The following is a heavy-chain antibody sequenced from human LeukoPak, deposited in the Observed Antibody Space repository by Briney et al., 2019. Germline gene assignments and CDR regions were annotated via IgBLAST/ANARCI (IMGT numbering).Heavy chain of an antibody. Sequence: ASVKVSCKASGYTFTSYYMHWVRQAPGQGLEWMGIINPSGGSTSYAQKFQGRVTMTRDTSTSTVYMELSSLRSEDTAVYYCARANIVVVPAAIDDGIYFDYWGQGTLVTVSS. V-gene: IGHV1-46*01. CDR1: GYTFTSYY. D-gene: IGHD2-2*02. J-gene: IGHJ4*02. CDR2: INPSGGST. CDR3: ARANIVVVPAAIDDGIYFDY.